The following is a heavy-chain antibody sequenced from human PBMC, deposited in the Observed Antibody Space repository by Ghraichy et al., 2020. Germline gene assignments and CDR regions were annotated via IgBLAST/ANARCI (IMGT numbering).Heavy chain of an antibody. D-gene: IGHD7-27*01. CDR1: GGSFSGYY. CDR3: ARGWGAFDI. J-gene: IGHJ3*02. V-gene: IGHV4-34*01. CDR2: INHSGST. Sequence: SQTLSLTCAVYGGSFSGYYWSWIRQPPGKGLEWIGEINHSGSTNYNPSLKSRVTISVDTSKNQFSLKLSSVTAADTAVYYCARGWGAFDIWGQGTMVTVSS.